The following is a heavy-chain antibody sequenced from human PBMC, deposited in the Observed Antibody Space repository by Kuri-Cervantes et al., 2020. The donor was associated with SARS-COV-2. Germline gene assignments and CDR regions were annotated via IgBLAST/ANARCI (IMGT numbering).Heavy chain of an antibody. Sequence: LRPSCTVSGYAITNYYLTWIRKPPGKGLEWIGYVSYNGVTDYNPSLKSRVTMSIDTSKNQFSLRLSSVTAADTAVYYCSRRVDFSSVDYWGQGTLVTVSS. D-gene: IGHD3/OR15-3a*01. CDR3: SRRVDFSSVDY. J-gene: IGHJ4*02. CDR1: GYAITNYY. V-gene: IGHV4-59*01. CDR2: VSYNGVT.